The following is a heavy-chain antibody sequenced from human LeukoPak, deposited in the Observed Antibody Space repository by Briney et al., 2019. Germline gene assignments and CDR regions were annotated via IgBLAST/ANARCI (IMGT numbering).Heavy chain of an antibody. CDR1: GYTFTGYY. J-gene: IGHJ4*02. CDR3: HYYGSGSSPDFDY. V-gene: IGHV1-2*02. D-gene: IGHD3-10*01. Sequence: ASVKVSCKASGYTFTGYYMHWVRQAPGQGLEWMGWINPNSGGTNYAQKFQGRVTMTRDTSISTAYMELSGLRSDDTAVYYCHYYGSGSSPDFDYWGQGTLVTVSS. CDR2: INPNSGGT.